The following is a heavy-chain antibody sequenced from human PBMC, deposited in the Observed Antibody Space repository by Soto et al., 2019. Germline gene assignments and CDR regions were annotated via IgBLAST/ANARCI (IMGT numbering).Heavy chain of an antibody. CDR3: AKDPWYN. Sequence: PGGSLRLSCAASGFTFSSYGMHWVRQAPGKGLEWVAVISYDGSNKYYADSVKGRFTISRDNSKNTLYLQMNSLRAEDTAVYYCAKDPWYNWGQGTLVTVSS. J-gene: IGHJ4*02. V-gene: IGHV3-30*18. D-gene: IGHD1-20*01. CDR1: GFTFSSYG. CDR2: ISYDGSNK.